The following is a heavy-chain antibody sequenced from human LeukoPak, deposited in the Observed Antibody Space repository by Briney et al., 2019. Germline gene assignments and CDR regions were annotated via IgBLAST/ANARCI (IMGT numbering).Heavy chain of an antibody. CDR1: GGSISNYY. CDR3: ARDSLYYYDSSGYYSGGFDP. CDR2: IYYSGST. V-gene: IGHV4-59*01. J-gene: IGHJ5*02. D-gene: IGHD3-22*01. Sequence: QSSETLSLTCTGSGGSISNYYWSWIRQPPGKGLEWIGYIYYSGSTNYNPSLKSRVTISVDTSKNQFSLKLSSVTAADTAVYYCARDSLYYYDSSGYYSGGFDPWGQGTLVTVSS.